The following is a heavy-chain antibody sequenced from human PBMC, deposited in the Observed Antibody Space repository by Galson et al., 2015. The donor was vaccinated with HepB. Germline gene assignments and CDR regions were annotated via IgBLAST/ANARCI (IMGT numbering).Heavy chain of an antibody. CDR2: ISSSGYTI. V-gene: IGHV3-11*01. Sequence: SLRLSCAASGFTFSDLYMSWIRQAPGKGLEWVSLISSSGYTIYYADSVKGRFTISRDNAKNSLYLQMNSLRAEDTAVYYCARTYYDFWSGVDAFDIWGRGTVLTVSS. CDR3: ARTYYDFWSGVDAFDI. CDR1: GFTFSDLY. J-gene: IGHJ3*02. D-gene: IGHD3-3*01.